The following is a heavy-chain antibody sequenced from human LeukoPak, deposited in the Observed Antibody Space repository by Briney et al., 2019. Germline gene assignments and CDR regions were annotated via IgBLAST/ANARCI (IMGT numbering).Heavy chain of an antibody. CDR2: INSSSSTI. Sequence: GGTVRLFCGSSVLPFKSWCKNWVRQAPGKGLEWVSYINSSSSTIYYADSVKGRFTISRDNAKNSMHLQMLSLRDEDTTLYYCAIEEKDLHGSGSLNRLYYYYYMEVWGKGTTVTVSS. D-gene: IGHD3-10*01. CDR1: VLPFKSWC. V-gene: IGHV3-48*02. J-gene: IGHJ6*03. CDR3: AIEEKDLHGSGSLNRLYYYYYMEV.